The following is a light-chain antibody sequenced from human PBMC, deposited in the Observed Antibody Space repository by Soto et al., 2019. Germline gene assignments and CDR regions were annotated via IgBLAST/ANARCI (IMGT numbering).Light chain of an antibody. CDR3: QQYKSYST. Sequence: DIPMTQSPSTLSASVGDRVTITCRASQSISNWLAWYQHRPGKAPKLLIYDASSLQSGVPSRFSGSGFGTHFTLTIASLQPDDSATYFCQQYKSYSTFGPGTKVDIK. V-gene: IGKV1-5*01. J-gene: IGKJ3*01. CDR1: QSISNW. CDR2: DAS.